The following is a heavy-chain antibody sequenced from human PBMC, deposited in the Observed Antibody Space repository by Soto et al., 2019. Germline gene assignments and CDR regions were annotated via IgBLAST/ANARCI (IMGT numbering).Heavy chain of an antibody. V-gene: IGHV1-2*02. CDR1: GYTFTGYY. CDR2: ISPSGGST. CDR3: ARDFWGGTSSYYFDS. D-gene: IGHD1-1*01. Sequence: QVQLVQSGAEVKKPGASVKVSCKASGYTFTGYYMHWVRQAPGQGLEWMGWISPSGGSTNYAQKFQGRVTMTRDTAITTAYMELSRLXXADTAVYYCARDFWGGTSSYYFDSWGXXXXVXVSS. J-gene: IGHJ4*01.